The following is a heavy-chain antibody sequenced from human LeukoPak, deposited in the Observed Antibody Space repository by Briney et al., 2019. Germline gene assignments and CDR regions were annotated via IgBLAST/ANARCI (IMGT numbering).Heavy chain of an antibody. CDR3: ARDFHNWGAFDY. V-gene: IGHV3-30*02. CDR1: GFTFSSNG. CDR2: IRYDGSNT. Sequence: PGGSLRLSCAASGFTFSSNGMHWVRQAPGKGLEWVAFIRYDGSNTYYADSVKGRFTISRDNSKNTLYLQMNTLRGEDTAVYYCARDFHNWGAFDYWGQGTLVTVSS. J-gene: IGHJ4*02. D-gene: IGHD1-1*01.